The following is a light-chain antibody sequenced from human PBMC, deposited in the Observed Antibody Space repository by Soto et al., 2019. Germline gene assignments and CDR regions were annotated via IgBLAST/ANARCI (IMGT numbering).Light chain of an antibody. CDR1: SSNIGAGYD. CDR3: GAWDESLNGYV. Sequence: QSVLTQPPSVSGAPGQRVTISCTGSSSNIGAGYDVHWYQQFPGTAPKLLIYGNSNRPSGVPDRFSGSKSGTSASLAITGLQSGDEADYYCGAWDESLNGYVFGTGTKLTVL. J-gene: IGLJ1*01. CDR2: GNS. V-gene: IGLV1-40*01.